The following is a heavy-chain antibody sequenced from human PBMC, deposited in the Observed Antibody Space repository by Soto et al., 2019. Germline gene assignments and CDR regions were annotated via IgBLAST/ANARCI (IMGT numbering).Heavy chain of an antibody. CDR2: LGGSGTST. CDR1: GFTFVNYA. D-gene: IGHD6-19*01. V-gene: IGHV3-23*01. CDR3: AKGTSNGGWFNPFDY. Sequence: EVQLLESGGGLVQPGGSLRLSCAASGFTFVNYAMNWVRQAPGKGLEWVATLGGSGTSTYYADSVKGRFTISRDNSRNTLYLQMNSLRAEDTAVYYCAKGTSNGGWFNPFDYWGQGTLVTVSS. J-gene: IGHJ4*02.